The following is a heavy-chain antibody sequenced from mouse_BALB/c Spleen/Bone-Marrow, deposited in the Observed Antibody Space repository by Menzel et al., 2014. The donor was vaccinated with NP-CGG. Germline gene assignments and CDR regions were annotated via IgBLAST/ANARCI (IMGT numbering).Heavy chain of an antibody. V-gene: IGHV1-26*01. J-gene: IGHJ1*01. CDR1: GYSFTGYY. D-gene: IGHD2-1*01. Sequence: VQLQQSGPDLVKPGASAKISCKASGYSFTGYYMHWVKQSHGKGFEWIGRVNPNNGGTSYNQKFKGKAILTVDKSSSTAYMELRSLTSEDSAVYYCARGYGNYWYFDVWGAGTTVTVSS. CDR3: ARGYGNYWYFDV. CDR2: VNPNNGGT.